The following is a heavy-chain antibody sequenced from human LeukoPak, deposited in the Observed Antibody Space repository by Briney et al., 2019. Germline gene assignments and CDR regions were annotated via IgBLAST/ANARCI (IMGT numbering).Heavy chain of an antibody. CDR1: GGTFSSYA. CDR3: AREWKLVAGTNVAFDI. V-gene: IGHV1-69*13. CDR2: IIPIFGTA. D-gene: IGHD6-19*01. Sequence: SVKVSCKASGGTFSSYAISWVRQAPGQGLEWMGGIIPIFGTANYAQKFQGRVTITADESTSTAYMELSSLRSEDTAVYYCAREWKLVAGTNVAFDIWGQGTMVTVSS. J-gene: IGHJ3*02.